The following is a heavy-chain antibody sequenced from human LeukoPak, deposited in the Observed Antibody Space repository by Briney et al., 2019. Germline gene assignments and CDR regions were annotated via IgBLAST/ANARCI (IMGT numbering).Heavy chain of an antibody. V-gene: IGHV4-34*01. CDR3: ARESYYGSGSYYPNWFDP. D-gene: IGHD3-10*01. J-gene: IGHJ5*02. CDR1: GGSLSGYY. Sequence: SETLSLTCAVYGGSLSGYYWSWIRQPPGKGLEWIGEINHSGSTNYNPSLKSRVTISVDTSKNQFSLKLSSVTAADTAVYYCARESYYGSGSYYPNWFDPWGQGTLVTVSS. CDR2: INHSGST.